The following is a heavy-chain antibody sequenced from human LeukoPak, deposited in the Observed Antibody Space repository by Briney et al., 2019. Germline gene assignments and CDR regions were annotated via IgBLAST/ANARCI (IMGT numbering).Heavy chain of an antibody. CDR2: FGVGGASS. CDR1: GFTSSSYS. J-gene: IGHJ1*01. CDR3: AKILFAGGNEYFQH. D-gene: IGHD4-23*01. Sequence: GGSLRLSCAASGFTSSSYSMSWVRQAPGKGLEWVSAFGVGGASSFYADSVKGRFTISRDNSKNTLYLQMNSLRAEDTAIYYRAKILFAGGNEYFQHWGQGTLVTVSS. V-gene: IGHV3-23*01.